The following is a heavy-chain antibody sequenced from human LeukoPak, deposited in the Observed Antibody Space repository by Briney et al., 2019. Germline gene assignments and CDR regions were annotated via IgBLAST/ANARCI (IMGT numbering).Heavy chain of an antibody. CDR2: ISGSGGST. CDR3: ARAPAYCGGDCSTAGY. J-gene: IGHJ4*02. D-gene: IGHD2-21*02. Sequence: GSLRLSCAASGFTFSSYAMSWVRQAPGKGLGWVSAISGSGGSTYYADSVKGRFTISRDNAKNSLYLQMNSLRAEDTAVYYCARAPAYCGGDCSTAGYWGQGTLVTVSS. V-gene: IGHV3-23*01. CDR1: GFTFSSYA.